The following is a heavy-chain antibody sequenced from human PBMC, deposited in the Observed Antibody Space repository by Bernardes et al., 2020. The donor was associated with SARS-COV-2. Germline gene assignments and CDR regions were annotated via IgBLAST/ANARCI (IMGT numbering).Heavy chain of an antibody. J-gene: IGHJ6*02. CDR2: INNNGGST. V-gene: IGHV3-74*01. CDR3: TRGQDTISLSRLSWGLPGMRNYYYDAMDV. Sequence: GGSLRLSVEASGFTFTNHWMHWVRPAPGKGLVWVARINNNGGSTTYADSVRGRFTISRDNTKNTLFLQMDSLRAEDTALYYCTRGQDTISLSRLSWGLPGMRNYYYDAMDVWGQGTTVTVSS. D-gene: IGHD3-16*02. CDR1: GFTFTNHW.